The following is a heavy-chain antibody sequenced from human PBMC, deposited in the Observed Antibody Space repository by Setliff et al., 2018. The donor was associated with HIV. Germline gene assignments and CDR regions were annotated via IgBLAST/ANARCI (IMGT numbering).Heavy chain of an antibody. CDR3: ARYSTLTTNFDY. Sequence: SETLSLTCIVSGAPISSGTWSWIRQPPGKGLQWIGFIYNTETTNYNPSLKSRVTISLDTSKNQFSLKLTSLTAADTAVYYCARYSTLTTNFDYWGQGTLVTVSS. CDR1: GAPISSGT. J-gene: IGHJ4*02. CDR2: IYNTETT. D-gene: IGHD4-17*01. V-gene: IGHV4-59*01.